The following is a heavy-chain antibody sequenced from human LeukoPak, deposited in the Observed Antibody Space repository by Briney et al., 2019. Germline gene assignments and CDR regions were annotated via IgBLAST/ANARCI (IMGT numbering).Heavy chain of an antibody. D-gene: IGHD4-23*01. V-gene: IGHV3-23*01. Sequence: GGSLRSSPAAPGFTLSSYAMSWGRQAPGEGVGGGSAICGSGGSTYYADSVKGRFTISRDNSKNTLYLQMNSLRAEDTAVYYCAKERGNDFGASSPYFDNWAREPWSPSTQ. J-gene: IGHJ4*02. CDR1: GFTLSSYA. CDR3: AKERGNDFGASSPYFDN. CDR2: ICGSGGST.